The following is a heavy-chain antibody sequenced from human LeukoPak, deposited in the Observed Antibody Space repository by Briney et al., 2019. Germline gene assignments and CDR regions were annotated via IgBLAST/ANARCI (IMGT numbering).Heavy chain of an antibody. J-gene: IGHJ3*02. D-gene: IGHD6-19*01. CDR2: IIPIFGTA. Sequence: GASVKVSCKASGYTFTSYAISWVRQAPGQGLEWVGRIIPIFGTANYAQKFQGRVTITTDESTSTAYMELSSLRSEDTAVYYCARDQWLVTVFDIWGQGTMVTVSS. CDR1: GYTFTSYA. V-gene: IGHV1-69*05. CDR3: ARDQWLVTVFDI.